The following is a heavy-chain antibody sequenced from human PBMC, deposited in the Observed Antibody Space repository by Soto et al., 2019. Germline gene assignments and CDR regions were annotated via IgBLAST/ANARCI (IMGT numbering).Heavy chain of an antibody. V-gene: IGHV4-59*01. CDR2: VYYSGST. CDR3: ARTRMIESWIDY. Sequence: SETLSFSCDVSGDSISTYYWIWIRQPPGKGLEWIGYVYYSGSTLYNPSLESRVTLSIDMSKKQVSLKLNSVIAADTAVHYCARTRMIESWIDYWGHGTLVTVSS. D-gene: IGHD2-21*01. CDR1: GDSISTYY. J-gene: IGHJ4*01.